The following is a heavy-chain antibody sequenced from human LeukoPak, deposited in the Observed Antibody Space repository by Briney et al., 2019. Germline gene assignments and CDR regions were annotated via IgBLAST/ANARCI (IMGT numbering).Heavy chain of an antibody. D-gene: IGHD3-22*01. CDR2: ISSSSSYI. CDR1: GFTFSSYS. Sequence: PGGSLRLSCAASGFTFSSYSMNWVRQAPGKGLEWVSSISSSSSYIYYADSVKGRFTISRDNAKNSLYLQMNSLRAEDTAVYYCARVRVAPREYYYDSSGPITDYWGQGTLVTVSS. J-gene: IGHJ4*02. CDR3: ARVRVAPREYYYDSSGPITDY. V-gene: IGHV3-21*01.